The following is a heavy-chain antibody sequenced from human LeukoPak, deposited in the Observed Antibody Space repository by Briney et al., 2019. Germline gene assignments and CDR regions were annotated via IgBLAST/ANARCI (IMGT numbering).Heavy chain of an antibody. Sequence: ASVKVSCKASGYTFTSYFMHWVRQAPGQGLEWMGLINPRGGSTRYAQKFQGRVTVTRDTSTSTVYMELSSLRSEDTAMYYCARDRTHYYESSGYYSRWEYWGQGTLVTVSS. CDR3: ARDRTHYYESSGYYSRWEY. V-gene: IGHV1-46*01. J-gene: IGHJ4*02. D-gene: IGHD3-22*01. CDR2: INPRGGST. CDR1: GYTFTSYF.